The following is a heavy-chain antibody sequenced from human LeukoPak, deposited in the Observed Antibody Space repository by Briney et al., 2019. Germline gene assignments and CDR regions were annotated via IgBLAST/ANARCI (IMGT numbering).Heavy chain of an antibody. CDR2: IRYDGSNK. D-gene: IGHD3-22*01. J-gene: IGHJ3*02. Sequence: PGGSLRLSCAASGFTFSSYGMHWVRQAPGKGLEWVAFIRYDGSNKYYADSVKGRFTISRDNSKNTLYLQMNSLRAEDTAVYYCARDPITMIVVESGAFDIWGQGTMVTVSS. CDR1: GFTFSSYG. V-gene: IGHV3-30*02. CDR3: ARDPITMIVVESGAFDI.